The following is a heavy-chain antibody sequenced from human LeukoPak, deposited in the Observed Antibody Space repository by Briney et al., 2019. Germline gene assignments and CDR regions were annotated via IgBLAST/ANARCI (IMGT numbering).Heavy chain of an antibody. CDR3: ARDLWFGEASY. J-gene: IGHJ4*02. CDR1: GFTFSSYA. CDR2: ISYDGSNK. V-gene: IGHV3-30-3*01. D-gene: IGHD3-10*01. Sequence: GRSLRLSCAASGFTFSSYAMHWVRQAPGKGLEWVAVISYDGSNKYYADSVKGRFTISRDNSKNTLYLQMNSLRAEDTAVYYCARDLWFGEASYWGQGTLVTVSS.